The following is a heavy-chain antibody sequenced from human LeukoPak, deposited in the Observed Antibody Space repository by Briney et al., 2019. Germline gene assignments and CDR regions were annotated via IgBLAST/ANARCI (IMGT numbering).Heavy chain of an antibody. V-gene: IGHV1-46*01. D-gene: IGHD1-26*01. J-gene: IGHJ5*02. CDR3: ARDNSVGDIAWWFDP. CDR2: INPTGTTT. CDR1: GYALAGYY. Sequence: ASVKVSCKASGYALAGYYMHWVRQAPGQGLEWVGLINPTGTTTLYAQKFQGRITLTRDMSATTDYMELSSLTSEDTAVYYCARDNSVGDIAWWFDPWGQGTLVTVSS.